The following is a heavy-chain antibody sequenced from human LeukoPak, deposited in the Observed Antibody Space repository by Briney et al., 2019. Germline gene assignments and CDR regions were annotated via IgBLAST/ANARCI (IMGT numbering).Heavy chain of an antibody. D-gene: IGHD3-3*01. V-gene: IGHV4-31*11. CDR3: ARAVGNCFDH. Sequence: SETLSLTCAVSGGSISSGDYSWSWIRQPPGKGLEWIGYIHYSGSTYYNPSLKSRVTISVDTSKNQFSLKVSSVTAADTAVYYCARAVGNCFDHWGQGTLVTVSS. J-gene: IGHJ5*02. CDR1: GGSISSGDYS. CDR2: IHYSGST.